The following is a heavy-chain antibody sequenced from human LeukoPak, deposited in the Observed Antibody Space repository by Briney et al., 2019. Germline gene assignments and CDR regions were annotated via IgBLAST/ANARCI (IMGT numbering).Heavy chain of an antibody. J-gene: IGHJ3*02. CDR3: ARETIPVHSSSWKEDAFDI. CDR2: ISAYNGNT. D-gene: IGHD6-13*01. V-gene: IGHV1-18*01. Sequence: GASVKVSCKASGYTFTSYGISWVRQAPGQGLEWMGWISAYNGNTNYAQKLQGRVTMTTDTSTSTAYMELSSLRSEDTAVYYCARETIPVHSSSWKEDAFDIWGQGTMVTVSS. CDR1: GYTFTSYG.